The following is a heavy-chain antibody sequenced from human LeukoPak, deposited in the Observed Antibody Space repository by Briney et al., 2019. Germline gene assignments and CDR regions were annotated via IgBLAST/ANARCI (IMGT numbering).Heavy chain of an antibody. D-gene: IGHD3-16*02. CDR2: IIPIFGTA. CDR1: GGTFSSYA. CDR3: AREGNVWGSYRDFDY. V-gene: IGHV1-69*05. J-gene: IGHJ4*02. Sequence: SVKLSCKASGGTFSSYAISWVRQAPGQGLEWMGGIIPIFGTANYAQKFQGRVTITTDESTSTAYMELSSLRSEDTAVYYCAREGNVWGSYRDFDYWGQGTLVTVSS.